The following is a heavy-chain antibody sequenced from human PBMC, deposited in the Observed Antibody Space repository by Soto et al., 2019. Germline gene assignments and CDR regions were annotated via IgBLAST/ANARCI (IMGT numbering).Heavy chain of an antibody. CDR2: IYYSGST. CDR1: GGSISSSSYY. Sequence: SETLSLTCTVSGGSISSSSYYWGWIRQPPGKGLEWIGSIYYSGSTYYNPSLKSRVTISVDTSKNQFSLKLSSVTAADTAVYYCARQLRQQLPTRLFDYWGQGTLVTVSS. V-gene: IGHV4-39*01. CDR3: ARQLRQQLPTRLFDY. D-gene: IGHD6-13*01. J-gene: IGHJ4*02.